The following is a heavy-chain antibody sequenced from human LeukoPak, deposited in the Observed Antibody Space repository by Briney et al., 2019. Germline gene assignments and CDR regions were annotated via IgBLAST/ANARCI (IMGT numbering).Heavy chain of an antibody. Sequence: GGSLRLSCAASGFTFSSYAMSWVRQAPGKGLEWVSSISSSSSYIYYADSVKGRFTISRDNAKNSLYLQMNSLRAEDTAVYYCARVSIVVVPAAIDWQTDYYYYMDVWGKGTTVTVSS. CDR2: ISSSSSYI. D-gene: IGHD2-2*01. CDR1: GFTFSSYA. J-gene: IGHJ6*03. CDR3: ARVSIVVVPAAIDWQTDYYYYMDV. V-gene: IGHV3-21*01.